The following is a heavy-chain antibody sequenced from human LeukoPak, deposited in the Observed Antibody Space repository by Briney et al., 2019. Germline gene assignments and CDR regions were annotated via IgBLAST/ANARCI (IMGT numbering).Heavy chain of an antibody. J-gene: IGHJ4*02. V-gene: IGHV3-11*01. CDR3: TRHSDYYDKWGFDY. CDR1: GFTFSDYY. Sequence: GGSLRLSCAASGFTFSDYYMSWIRQAPGKGLEWVSYISSSGSTIYYADSVKGRFTISRDNAKNSLYLQMNSLKTEDTAVYYCTRHSDYYDKWGFDYWGQGTLVTVSS. D-gene: IGHD3-22*01. CDR2: ISSSGSTI.